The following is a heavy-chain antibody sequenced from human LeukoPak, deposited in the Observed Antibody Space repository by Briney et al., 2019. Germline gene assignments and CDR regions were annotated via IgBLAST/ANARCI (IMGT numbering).Heavy chain of an antibody. CDR2: ISSNGGST. CDR1: GFTFSIYA. J-gene: IGHJ4*02. CDR3: VKGIVATISYFDY. Sequence: GGSLRLFCSASGFTFSIYAMHWVRQATGKGLEYVSAISSNGGSTYYADSVKGRFTISRDNSKNTLYLQMSSLRAEDTAVYYCVKGIVATISYFDYWGQGTLVTVSS. D-gene: IGHD5-12*01. V-gene: IGHV3-64D*06.